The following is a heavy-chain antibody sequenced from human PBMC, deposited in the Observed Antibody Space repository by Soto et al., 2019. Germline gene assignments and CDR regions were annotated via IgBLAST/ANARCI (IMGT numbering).Heavy chain of an antibody. D-gene: IGHD3-3*01. J-gene: IGHJ3*02. V-gene: IGHV4-39*01. CDR2: LFSSGTS. CDR3: ATNWPSVFWSGGDVFDI. Sequence: QLQLHQSGPGLVKPSETLSLTCSVSGGSMSSGTYFWGWIRQPPGKGLEWIGSLFSSGTSHYNPFLKSRVSLSVPASKSHFSLTRSSLSAPYTAVYYCATNWPSVFWSGGDVFDIWGQWTMVTVSS. CDR1: GGSMSSGTYF.